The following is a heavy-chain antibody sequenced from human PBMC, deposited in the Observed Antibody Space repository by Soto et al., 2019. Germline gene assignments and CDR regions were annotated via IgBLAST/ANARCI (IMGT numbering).Heavy chain of an antibody. CDR1: EFTFSGRS. J-gene: IGHJ6*03. Sequence: EVQLVESGGGLVQPGGSLRLSCAASEFTFSGRSVHWVRQAPGKGLVWVSGIDNVGTDSTYADSVKGRFTSSRDNAKNTVYLQMNSLRVEDTAVYYCARGWFGPDVWGKGTTVTVSS. V-gene: IGHV3-74*01. CDR2: IDNVGTDS. CDR3: ARGWFGPDV. D-gene: IGHD3-10*01.